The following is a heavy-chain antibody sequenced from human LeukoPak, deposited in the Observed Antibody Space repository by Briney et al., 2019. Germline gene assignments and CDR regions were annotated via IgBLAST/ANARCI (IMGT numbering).Heavy chain of an antibody. CDR1: GYTLTELS. V-gene: IGHV1-24*01. Sequence: ASVKVSRKVSGYTLTELSMHWVRQAPGKGLEWMGGFDPEDGETIYAQKFQGRVTMTEDTSTDTAYMELSSLRSEDTAVYYCATGGIVEMATGYFDYWGQGTLVTVSS. CDR2: FDPEDGET. D-gene: IGHD5-24*01. CDR3: ATGGIVEMATGYFDY. J-gene: IGHJ4*02.